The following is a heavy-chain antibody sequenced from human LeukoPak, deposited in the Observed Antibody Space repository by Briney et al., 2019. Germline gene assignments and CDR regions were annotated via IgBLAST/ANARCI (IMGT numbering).Heavy chain of an antibody. CDR3: AKEGGGSIWYFDL. J-gene: IGHJ2*01. CDR2: IIPIFGTA. D-gene: IGHD6-25*01. CDR1: GGTFSIYA. Sequence: SVKVSSKAPGGTFSIYAISSVRQAPGQGLEWMGRIIPIFGTANYAQKFQGSVTITADESTSTAYMELSSLRSEDTAVYYCAKEGGGSIWYFDLWGRGTLVTVSS. V-gene: IGHV1-69*13.